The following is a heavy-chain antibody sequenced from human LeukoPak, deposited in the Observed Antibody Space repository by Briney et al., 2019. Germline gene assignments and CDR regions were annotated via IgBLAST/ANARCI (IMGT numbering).Heavy chain of an antibody. CDR3: ARDTLSSWYQIDAFDI. CDR2: IKQDGGEK. Sequence: GGSLRLSCAASGFTFSSYWMSWVREDPGKGLEGVANIKQDGGEKYYVDSVKGRFTISRDNAKNSLYLQMNSLRAEDTAIYYCARDTLSSWYQIDAFDIWGQGTMVTVSS. V-gene: IGHV3-7*01. J-gene: IGHJ3*02. D-gene: IGHD6-13*01. CDR1: GFTFSSYW.